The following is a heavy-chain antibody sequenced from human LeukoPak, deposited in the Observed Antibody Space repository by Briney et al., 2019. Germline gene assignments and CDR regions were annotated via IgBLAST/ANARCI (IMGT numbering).Heavy chain of an antibody. Sequence: SETLSLTCAVYGGSFSGYYWSWIRQPPGKGLEWIGEINHSGSTNYNPSLKSRVTISVDTSKNQFSLKLSSVTAADTAVYYCATGTGDFDYWGQGTLVTVSS. CDR1: GGSFSGYY. CDR2: INHSGST. D-gene: IGHD3-10*01. V-gene: IGHV4-34*01. J-gene: IGHJ4*02. CDR3: ATGTGDFDY.